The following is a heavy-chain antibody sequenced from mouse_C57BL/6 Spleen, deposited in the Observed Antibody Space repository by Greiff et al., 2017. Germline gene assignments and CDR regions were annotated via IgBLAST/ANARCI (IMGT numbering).Heavy chain of an antibody. D-gene: IGHD1-1*01. Sequence: ESGPGLVKPSQSLSLTCSVTGYSITSGYYWNWIRQFPGNKLEWMGYISYDGSNNYNPSLKNRISITRDTSKNQFFLKLNSVTTEDTATYYCAREGIYYYGYYFDYWGQGTTLTVSS. CDR3: AREGIYYYGYYFDY. V-gene: IGHV3-6*01. CDR2: ISYDGSN. J-gene: IGHJ2*01. CDR1: GYSITSGYY.